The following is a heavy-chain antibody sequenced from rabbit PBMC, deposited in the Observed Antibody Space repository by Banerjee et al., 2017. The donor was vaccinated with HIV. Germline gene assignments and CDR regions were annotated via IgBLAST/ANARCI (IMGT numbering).Heavy chain of an antibody. Sequence: QSLEETGGDLVKPEGSLTLTCTASGFSFSSTHCMCWVRQAPGKGLEWIGYIDPVFGITYYANWVNGRFSISRENAQNTVFLQMTSQTAADTATYFCARVDAGSIAFNLWGPGTLVTVS. D-gene: IGHD4-2*01. V-gene: IGHV1S40*01. CDR2: IDPVFGIT. J-gene: IGHJ4*01. CDR1: GFSFSSTHC. CDR3: ARVDAGSIAFNL.